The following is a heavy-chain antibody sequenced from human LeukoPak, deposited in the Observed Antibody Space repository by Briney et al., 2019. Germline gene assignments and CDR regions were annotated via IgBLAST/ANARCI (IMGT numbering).Heavy chain of an antibody. Sequence: GESLKISCKGSGYIFTNYWIGWVRQMPGKGLEWMGIIYPGDSDTTYSPSFQGQVTISADKSISTAYLQWRSLKASDTAMYHCARQLVDDAFDIWGQGTMVTVSS. CDR2: IYPGDSDT. CDR3: ARQLVDDAFDI. J-gene: IGHJ3*02. D-gene: IGHD1-26*01. V-gene: IGHV5-51*01. CDR1: GYIFTNYW.